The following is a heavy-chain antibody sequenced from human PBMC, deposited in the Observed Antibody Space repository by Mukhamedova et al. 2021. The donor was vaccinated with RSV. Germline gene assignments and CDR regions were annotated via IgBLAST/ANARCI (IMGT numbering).Heavy chain of an antibody. J-gene: IGHJ6*01. Sequence: GGSISTHDYYWNWIRQPAGKGLEWIGRIYSSGRTNYNPSVRSWVSISVDTSKNQFSLAVNSVTAADTAVYYCARGARGYTNYG. V-gene: IGHV4-61*02. CDR3: ARGARGYTNYG. D-gene: IGHD5-12*01. CDR2: IYSSGRT. CDR1: GGSISTHDYY.